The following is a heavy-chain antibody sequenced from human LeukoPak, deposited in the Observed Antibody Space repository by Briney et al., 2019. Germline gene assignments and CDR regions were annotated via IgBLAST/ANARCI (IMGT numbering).Heavy chain of an antibody. D-gene: IGHD6-13*01. V-gene: IGHV7-4-1*02. J-gene: IGHJ4*02. Sequence: ASVEVSCKASGYTFTTYPMNWVRQAPGQGLEWMGWINTDSGNPMYGQGFTGRFVFSLDTSVSTAYLQITSLKAEDTAVYYCARGRAMAYSSSFLPPGGDYWGQGTLVTVSS. CDR3: ARGRAMAYSSSFLPPGGDY. CDR2: INTDSGNP. CDR1: GYTFTTYP.